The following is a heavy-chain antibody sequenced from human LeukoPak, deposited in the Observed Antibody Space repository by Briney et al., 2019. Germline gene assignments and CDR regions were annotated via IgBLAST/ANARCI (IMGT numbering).Heavy chain of an antibody. V-gene: IGHV4-59*01. CDR2: IYYSGST. J-gene: IGHJ4*02. Sequence: SETLSLTCTVSGGSISSYYWSWIRQPPGKGLEGIGNIYYSGSTNYNPSLKSRVTISVDTSKNQFSLKLSSVTAADTAVYYCASGIRGFYGDYFDYWGQGTLVTVSS. CDR3: ASGIRGFYGDYFDY. D-gene: IGHD4-17*01. CDR1: GGSISSYY.